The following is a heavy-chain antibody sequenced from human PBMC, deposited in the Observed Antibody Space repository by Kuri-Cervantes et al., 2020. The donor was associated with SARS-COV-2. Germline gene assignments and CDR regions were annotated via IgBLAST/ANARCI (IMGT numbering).Heavy chain of an antibody. CDR1: GFTFSSYA. Sequence: GESLKISCAASGFTFSSYAMSWVRQAPGKGLEWVSAISGSGGSTYCSDSVQGRFTISRDNSKNTLYLQMNSLSAEDTAVYYCAKTTMVQGVIISGWIDYWGQGTLVTVSS. J-gene: IGHJ4*02. V-gene: IGHV3-23*01. D-gene: IGHD3-10*01. CDR3: AKTTMVQGVIISGWIDY. CDR2: ISGSGGST.